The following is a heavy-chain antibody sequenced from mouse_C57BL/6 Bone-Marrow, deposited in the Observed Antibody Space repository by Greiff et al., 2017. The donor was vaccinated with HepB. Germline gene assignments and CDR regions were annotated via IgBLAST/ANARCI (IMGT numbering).Heavy chain of an antibody. V-gene: IGHV5-6*01. D-gene: IGHD1-1*01. Sequence: VHLVESGGDLVKPGGSLKLSCAASGFTFSSYGMSWVRQTPDKRLEWVATISSGGSYTYYPDSVKGRFTISRDNAKNTLYLQMSSLKSEDTAMYYCAREYYGSSYGAMDYWGQGTSVTVSS. CDR2: ISSGGSYT. J-gene: IGHJ4*01. CDR3: AREYYGSSYGAMDY. CDR1: GFTFSSYG.